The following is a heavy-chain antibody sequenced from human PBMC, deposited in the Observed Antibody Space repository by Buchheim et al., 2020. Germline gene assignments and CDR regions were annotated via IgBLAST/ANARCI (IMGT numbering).Heavy chain of an antibody. Sequence: QVQLQESGPGLVKPSGTLSLTCAVSGAPISSNNWWCWVRQPPGKGLEWIGEIYQSGNTNYNPSLKSRVAIPLDKSKHQFSLKLNSVTAADTAVYYCARDRDCSSSSCTYGMDVWGQGTT. CDR1: GAPISSNNW. V-gene: IGHV4-4*02. CDR2: IYQSGNT. J-gene: IGHJ6*02. D-gene: IGHD2-2*01. CDR3: ARDRDCSSSSCTYGMDV.